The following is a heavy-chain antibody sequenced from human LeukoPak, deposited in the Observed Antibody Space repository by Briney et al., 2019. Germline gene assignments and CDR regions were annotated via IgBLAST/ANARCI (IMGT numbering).Heavy chain of an antibody. CDR3: ARVTGYVMEDYFDY. J-gene: IGHJ4*02. Sequence: PSETLSLTCTVSGGSISTYFWSWIRQPPGKGLEWIGNIYSSGSTNYNPSLESRVTISVDTSKNQFSLKLSSVTAADTAVYYCARVTGYVMEDYFDYWGQGTLVTVSS. CDR2: IYSSGST. V-gene: IGHV4-59*01. CDR1: GGSISTYF. D-gene: IGHD6-13*01.